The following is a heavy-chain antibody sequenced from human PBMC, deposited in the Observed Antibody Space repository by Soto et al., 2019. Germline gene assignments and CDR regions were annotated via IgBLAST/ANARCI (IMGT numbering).Heavy chain of an antibody. CDR1: GFTFSTYG. Sequence: QVQLVESGGGVVQPGRSLRLSCTTSGFTFSTYGMHWVRQAPGKGLEWVAFIWYDGSNQFYADSVKGRITISRDNSKNTLYLQMDSPRAEDTAVYYCARDVGTYCGGDCYSFDYWGQGTLVTVST. V-gene: IGHV3-33*01. J-gene: IGHJ4*02. D-gene: IGHD2-21*02. CDR2: IWYDGSNQ. CDR3: ARDVGTYCGGDCYSFDY.